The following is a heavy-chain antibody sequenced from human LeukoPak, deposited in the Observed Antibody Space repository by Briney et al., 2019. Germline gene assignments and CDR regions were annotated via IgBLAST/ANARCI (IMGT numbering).Heavy chain of an antibody. CDR2: ITAYNGNT. V-gene: IGHV1-18*04. J-gene: IGHJ4*02. Sequence: GASVKVSCKASGYTFISYGFSWVRQAPGQGLEWMGWITAYNGNTNYAQKPQGRVTMTTDTSTSTAYMELRSLRSDDTAVYYCARLFTTYFDYWGQGTLVTVSS. D-gene: IGHD1-26*01. CDR3: ARLFTTYFDY. CDR1: GYTFISYG.